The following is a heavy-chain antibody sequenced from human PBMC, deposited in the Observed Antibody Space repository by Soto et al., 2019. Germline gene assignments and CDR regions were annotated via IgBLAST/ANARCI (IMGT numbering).Heavy chain of an antibody. Sequence: XASLRLSCAASGFTFRNYAMTWARQAPGKGLEWVSSLLRSGSSAYYADSVRGRFTISSDTSANSLYLQMDNLRAEDTAIYYCAKDAISGDGIWLMDSWGQGTVVTVSS. J-gene: IGHJ5*02. CDR1: GFTFRNYA. D-gene: IGHD4-17*01. CDR2: LLRSGSSA. CDR3: AKDAISGDGIWLMDS. V-gene: IGHV3-23*01.